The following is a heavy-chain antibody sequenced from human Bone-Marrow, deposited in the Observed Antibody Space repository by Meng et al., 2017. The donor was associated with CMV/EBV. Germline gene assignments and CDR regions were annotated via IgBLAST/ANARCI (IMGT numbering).Heavy chain of an antibody. Sequence: SVKVSCKASGGTFSSYAISWVRQAPGQGLEWMGGIIPILGIANYAQKFQGRVTITADKSTSTAYMELSSLRSEDTAVYYCARDGDFWSGYFGAFDIWGQGTMVTGSS. D-gene: IGHD3-3*01. CDR2: IIPILGIA. CDR1: GGTFSSYA. J-gene: IGHJ3*02. V-gene: IGHV1-69*10. CDR3: ARDGDFWSGYFGAFDI.